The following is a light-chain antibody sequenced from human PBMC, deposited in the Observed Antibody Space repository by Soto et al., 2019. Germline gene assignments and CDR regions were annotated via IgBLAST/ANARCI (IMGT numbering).Light chain of an antibody. V-gene: IGLV2-11*01. J-gene: IGLJ2*01. CDR3: CSFAGIYTLV. CDR2: DVN. CDR1: SSDVGGYNY. Sequence: QSALTQPRSVSGSPGQSVTISCTGTSSDVGGYNYVSWYQQHPGKAPRLMIFDVNRRPSGVPDRFSGSKSGNTASLTISGLQAEDEGDYYCCSFAGIYTLVFGGGTKVTVL.